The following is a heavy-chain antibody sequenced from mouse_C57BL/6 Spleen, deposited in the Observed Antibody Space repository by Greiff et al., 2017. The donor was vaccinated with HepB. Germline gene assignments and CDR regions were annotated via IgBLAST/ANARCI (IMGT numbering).Heavy chain of an antibody. V-gene: IGHV1-64*01. D-gene: IGHD2-5*01. J-gene: IGHJ4*01. CDR2: IHPNSGST. Sequence: QVQLQQPGAELVKPGASVKLSCKASGYTFTSYWMHWVKQRPGQGLEWIGMIHPNSGSTNYNEKFKSKATLTVDKSSSTAYMQLSSLTSEDSAVYYCARGEYMSNHYYAMDYWGQGTSVTVSS. CDR1: GYTFTSYW. CDR3: ARGEYMSNHYYAMDY.